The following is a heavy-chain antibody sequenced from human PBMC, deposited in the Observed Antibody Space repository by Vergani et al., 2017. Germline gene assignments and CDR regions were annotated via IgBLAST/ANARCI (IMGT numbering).Heavy chain of an antibody. D-gene: IGHD7-27*01. CDR2: IGYDGSNK. Sequence: QVQLVESGGGVVQPGGSLRLSCAASGFTFSSYGMHWVRQAPGKGLEWVAFIGYDGSNKYYADSVKGRFTISRDNSKNTLYLQMNSLRAEDTAVYYCAKXFRNNLGWAREFDYWGQGTLVTVSS. J-gene: IGHJ4*02. CDR1: GFTFSSYG. CDR3: AKXFRNNLGWAREFDY. V-gene: IGHV3-30*02.